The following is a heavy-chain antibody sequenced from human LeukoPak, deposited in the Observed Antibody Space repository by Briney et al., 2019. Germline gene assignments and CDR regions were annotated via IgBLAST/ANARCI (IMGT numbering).Heavy chain of an antibody. CDR1: GFTFSTYD. J-gene: IGHJ3*02. V-gene: IGHV3-23*01. CDR2: ISGTHAGRQGTT. D-gene: IGHD5-18*01. CDR3: AKGGYFSYDM. Sequence: GGSLRLSCAASGFTFSTYDVSWVRQTPGKGLEWVSAISGTHAGRQGTTYYADSVKGRFTISRDDSKNTLYLQMHSLRAEDTAVYFCAKGGYFSYDMWGQGTKVTVSP.